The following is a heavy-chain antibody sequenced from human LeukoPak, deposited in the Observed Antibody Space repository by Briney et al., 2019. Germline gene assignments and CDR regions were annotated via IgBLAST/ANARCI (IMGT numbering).Heavy chain of an antibody. CDR2: FSYSGNT. J-gene: IGHJ4*02. CDR3: ARPYGSGSYFDY. V-gene: IGHV4-39*01. D-gene: IGHD3-10*01. Sequence: SETLSLACTVSSGSISSTSYYWGWIRQPPGKGLEWIGSFSYSGNTYYNPSLKSRVTISVDTSKNQFSLKLSSVTAADTAVYYCARPYGSGSYFDYWGQGTPVTVSS. CDR1: SGSISSTSYY.